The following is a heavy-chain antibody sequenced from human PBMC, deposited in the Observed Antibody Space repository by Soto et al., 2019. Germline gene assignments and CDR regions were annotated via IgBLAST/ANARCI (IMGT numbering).Heavy chain of an antibody. J-gene: IGHJ3*02. Sequence: GGSLRLSCAASGITFSSYSMNWVRQAPGKGLEWVSYISSSSSTIYYADSVKGRFTISRDNAKNSLYLQMNSLRAEDTAVYYCARDTGYCGGGSCYIDAFDIWGQGTMVTVSS. D-gene: IGHD2-15*01. CDR2: ISSSSSTI. CDR3: ARDTGYCGGGSCYIDAFDI. CDR1: GITFSSYS. V-gene: IGHV3-48*01.